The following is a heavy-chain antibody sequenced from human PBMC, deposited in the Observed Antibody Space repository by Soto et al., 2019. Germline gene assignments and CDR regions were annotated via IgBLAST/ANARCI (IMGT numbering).Heavy chain of an antibody. D-gene: IGHD3-10*01. CDR2: IYPGDSDT. V-gene: IGHV5-51*01. J-gene: IGHJ6*02. CDR1: GYSFTSYW. CDR3: AGGGVRGVITRTRDYYGMDV. Sequence: GESLKISCRGSGYSFTSYWIGWVRQMPGKGLECMGIIYPGDSDTRYSPSFQGQVTISADKSISTTYLQWSSLKASDTAMYYCAGGGVRGVITRTRDYYGMDVWGQGTTVTVSS.